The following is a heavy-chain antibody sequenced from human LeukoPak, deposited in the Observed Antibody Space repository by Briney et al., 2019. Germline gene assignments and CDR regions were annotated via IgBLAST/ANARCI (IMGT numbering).Heavy chain of an antibody. J-gene: IGHJ4*02. Sequence: PGGSLRLSCAASGFTFDDYTMHWVRQAPGKGLEWVSLISWDGGSTYYADSVKGRFTISRDNSKNSLYLQMNSLRTEDTALYYCAKSAYYYDSSGFDYWGQGTLVTVSS. CDR2: ISWDGGST. V-gene: IGHV3-43*01. CDR3: AKSAYYYDSSGFDY. D-gene: IGHD3-22*01. CDR1: GFTFDDYT.